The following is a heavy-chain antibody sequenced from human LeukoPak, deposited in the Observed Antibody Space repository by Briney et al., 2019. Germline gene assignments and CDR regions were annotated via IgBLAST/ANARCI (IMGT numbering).Heavy chain of an antibody. D-gene: IGHD3-22*01. J-gene: IGHJ4*02. CDR1: GFTFSSYA. V-gene: IGHV3-30*04. CDR2: ISYDGSNK. CDR3: TKDVPLLVFHYYDSSGYYQDY. Sequence: GGSLRLSCAASGFTFSSYAMHWVRQAPGKGLEWVAVISYDGSNKYYADSVKGRFTISRDNSKNTLYLQMNSLRAEDTAVYYCTKDVPLLVFHYYDSSGYYQDYWGQGTLVTVSS.